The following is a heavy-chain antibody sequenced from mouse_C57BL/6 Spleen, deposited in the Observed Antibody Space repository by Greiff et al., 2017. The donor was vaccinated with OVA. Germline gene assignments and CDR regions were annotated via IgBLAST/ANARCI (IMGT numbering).Heavy chain of an antibody. CDR3: TGRSERRGALFDY. D-gene: IGHD3-1*01. V-gene: IGHV6-3*01. CDR1: GFTFSNYW. Sequence: EVKVEESGGGLVQPGGSMKLSCVASGFTFSNYWMNWVRQSPEKGLEWVAQIRLKSDNYATHYASSVKGRFITSRDDSKSRFYLQKNNLRAEDAGIYYCTGRSERRGALFDYWGQGTTLTVSS. J-gene: IGHJ2*01. CDR2: IRLKSDNYAT.